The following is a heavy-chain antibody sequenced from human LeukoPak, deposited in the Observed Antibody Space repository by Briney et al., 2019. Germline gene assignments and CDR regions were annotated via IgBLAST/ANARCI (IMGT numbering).Heavy chain of an antibody. J-gene: IGHJ4*02. CDR2: ISYSGNT. V-gene: IGHV4-59*01. CDR1: GVSISSYY. D-gene: IGHD3-22*01. Sequence: ASETLSLTCTVSGVSISSYYWSWIRQPPRKGLECIGYISYSGNTNSNPSLKSRVTISVDTSKNQFSLKLSSVTAADTAVYYCARGLDYFDSSGYVDYWGQGTLVTVSS. CDR3: ARGLDYFDSSGYVDY.